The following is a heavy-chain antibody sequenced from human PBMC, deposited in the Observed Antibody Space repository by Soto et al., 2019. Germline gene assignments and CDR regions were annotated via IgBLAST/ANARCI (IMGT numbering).Heavy chain of an antibody. CDR2: IYYSGST. D-gene: IGHD2-2*01. J-gene: IGHJ4*02. CDR1: GGSISSYY. CDR3: ARHPPEFYCSSTSCFHYYFDY. V-gene: IGHV4-59*08. Sequence: SETLSLTCTVSGGSISSYYWSWIRQPPGKGLEWIGYIYYSGSTNYNPSLKSRVTISVDTSKNQFSLKLSSVTAADTAVYYCARHPPEFYCSSTSCFHYYFDYWGQGTLVTVSS.